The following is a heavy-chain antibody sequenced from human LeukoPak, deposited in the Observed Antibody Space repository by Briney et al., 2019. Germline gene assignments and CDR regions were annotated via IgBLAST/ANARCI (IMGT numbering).Heavy chain of an antibody. Sequence: GGSLRLSCAASGFTFNRYWMYWVRQGPEKGLVCVSRINTDGSYIDYADSVKGRFTISRDNVQNTLYLQMISLRVEDTAVYYCVRDHGMDVWGQGTTVTVSS. CDR1: GFTFNRYW. CDR3: VRDHGMDV. CDR2: INTDGSYI. V-gene: IGHV3-74*01. J-gene: IGHJ6*02.